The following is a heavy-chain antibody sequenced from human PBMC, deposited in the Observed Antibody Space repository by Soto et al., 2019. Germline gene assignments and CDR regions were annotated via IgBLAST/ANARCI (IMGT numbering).Heavy chain of an antibody. CDR1: GGSISSGGYS. V-gene: IGHV4-30-2*01. CDR2: IYHSGST. CDR3: ARVGDGYNSPASYFDY. Sequence: QLQLQESGSGLVKPSQTLSLTCAVSGGSISSGGYSWSWIRQPPGKGLEWIGYIYHSGSTYYNPSLKSRVTISVDRSKNQFSLKLSSVTAADTAVYYCARVGDGYNSPASYFDYWGQGTLVTVSS. J-gene: IGHJ4*02. D-gene: IGHD5-12*01.